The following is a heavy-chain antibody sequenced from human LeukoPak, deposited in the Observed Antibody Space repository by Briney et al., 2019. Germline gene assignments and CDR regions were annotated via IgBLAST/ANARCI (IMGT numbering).Heavy chain of an antibody. CDR2: ISAYNGNT. CDR1: GYTFTSYG. CDR3: ARLVEDYFNSGSYFSYFDY. D-gene: IGHD3-10*01. J-gene: IGHJ4*02. Sequence: GASVKVSCKASGYTFTSYGINWGRQAPGQGLEWMGWISAYNGNTNYAQKLQGRITLTTDTSTSTAYMDLRSLRSDDTAVYYCARLVEDYFNSGSYFSYFDYWGQGTLVTVSS. V-gene: IGHV1-18*01.